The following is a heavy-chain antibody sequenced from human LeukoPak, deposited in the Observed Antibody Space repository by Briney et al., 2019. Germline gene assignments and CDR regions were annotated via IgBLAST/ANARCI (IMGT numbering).Heavy chain of an antibody. D-gene: IGHD3-9*01. CDR2: IYPGDSDT. J-gene: IGHJ5*02. CDR1: GYNFATYR. Sequence: GESLKISCKGSGYNFATYRIVWVRQMPGKGLEWMGVIYPGDSDTRYSPSFQGQVTISADKSITTAYLQWSSLKASDTAMYYCARRATGPLNWFDPWGQGTLVTVSS. CDR3: ARRATGPLNWFDP. V-gene: IGHV5-51*01.